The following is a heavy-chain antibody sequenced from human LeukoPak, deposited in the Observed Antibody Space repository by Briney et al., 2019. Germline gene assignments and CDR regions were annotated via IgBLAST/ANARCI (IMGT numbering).Heavy chain of an antibody. CDR1: GGTFSSCA. Sequence: SVKVSCKASGGTFSSCAISWVRQAPGQGLEWMGRIIPIFGTANYAQKFQGRVTITTDESTSTAYMELNSLRAEDTAVYYCARDQKEWLPSTRGYYYYMDVWGKGTTVTVSS. CDR2: IIPIFGTA. V-gene: IGHV1-69*05. CDR3: ARDQKEWLPSTRGYYYYMDV. D-gene: IGHD3-3*01. J-gene: IGHJ6*03.